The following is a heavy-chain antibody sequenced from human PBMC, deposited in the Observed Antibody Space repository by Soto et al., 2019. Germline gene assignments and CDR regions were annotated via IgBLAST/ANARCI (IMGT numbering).Heavy chain of an antibody. J-gene: IGHJ5*02. CDR3: ARDIGYCTTTTCYDIGNWFDP. CDR1: GFTFNTYG. D-gene: IGHD2-2*01. CDR2: ISSDGNDK. V-gene: IGHV3-30-3*01. Sequence: GGSLRLSCAASGFTFNTYGIHWVRQAPGRGLEWVAAISSDGNDKYYADSVKGRFTISRDNSKNTLFLQMSSLRAEDTAVYYCARDIGYCTTTTCYDIGNWFDPWGQGTLVTVSS.